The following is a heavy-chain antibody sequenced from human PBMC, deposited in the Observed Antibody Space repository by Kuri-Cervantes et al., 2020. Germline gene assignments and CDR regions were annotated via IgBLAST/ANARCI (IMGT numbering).Heavy chain of an antibody. Sequence: GESLKISCAASGFTFSSYGMHWVRQAPGKGLEWVAVIWYDGSNKYYADSVKGRFTISRDNSKNTLYLQMNSLRAEDTAMYYCARGGVYTAMVMGMDVWGQGTTVTVSS. J-gene: IGHJ6*02. CDR1: GFTFSSYG. V-gene: IGHV3-33*01. CDR3: ARGGVYTAMVMGMDV. D-gene: IGHD5-18*01. CDR2: IWYDGSNK.